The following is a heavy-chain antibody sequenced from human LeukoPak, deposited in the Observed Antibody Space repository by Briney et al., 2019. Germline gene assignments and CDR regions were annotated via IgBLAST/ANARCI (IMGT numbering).Heavy chain of an antibody. V-gene: IGHV1-69*13. CDR2: IIPIFGTA. CDR1: GGTFSSYA. CDR3: ARVGSKGIVGSPLDY. D-gene: IGHD1-26*01. J-gene: IGHJ4*02. Sequence: GASVKVSCKASGGTFSSYAISWVRQALGQGLEWMGGIIPIFGTANYAQKFQGRVTITADESTSTAYMELSSLRSEDTAVYYCARVGSKGIVGSPLDYWGQGTLVTVSS.